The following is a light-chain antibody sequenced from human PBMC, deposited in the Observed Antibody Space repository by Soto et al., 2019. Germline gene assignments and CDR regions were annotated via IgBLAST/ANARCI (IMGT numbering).Light chain of an antibody. CDR2: KAS. Sequence: EIQMTQSPSTLSGSVGDRVTITCRASQTISSWLAWYQQKLGEAPKLLIYKASPLKSGVPSRFRGSGSGTEFTLTISRLQPDDFATYYCEHYDSYSEAFGQGTKVELK. CDR1: QTISSW. CDR3: EHYDSYSEA. V-gene: IGKV1-5*03. J-gene: IGKJ1*01.